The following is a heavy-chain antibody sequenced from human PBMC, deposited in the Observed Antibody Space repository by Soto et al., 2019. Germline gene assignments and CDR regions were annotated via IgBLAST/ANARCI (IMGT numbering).Heavy chain of an antibody. V-gene: IGHV3-23*01. D-gene: IGHD2-21*01. CDR3: ARRAGGAVVWYFDL. CDR2: ISGRGGST. J-gene: IGHJ2*01. CDR1: EFTFSSYV. Sequence: EAQLLESGGDLVQPGGSLRLSCAASEFTFSSYVMYWVRQAPGSGLEWVSSISGRGGSTYYPDFVKGRFTISRDTSNNTLFLQMNSLRAEDKAIYYCARRAGGAVVWYFDLWGRGTLVTVSS.